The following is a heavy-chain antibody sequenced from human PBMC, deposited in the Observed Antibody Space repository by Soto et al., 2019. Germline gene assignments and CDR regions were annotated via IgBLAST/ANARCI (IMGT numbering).Heavy chain of an antibody. Sequence: QVQLVQSGPEVKQPGDSVKVSCQTSGYIFSSYGISWVRQAPGQGLEWLGWISGYNGNTKYAEEFQGRVTMTTDRYSRTAYMELRSLRLDDTAVYYCAREDPSPVAEPTYYYYGMDLWGQGTTVTVSS. CDR1: GYIFSSYG. CDR2: ISGYNGNT. CDR3: AREDPSPVAEPTYYYYGMDL. V-gene: IGHV1-18*01. D-gene: IGHD1-1*01. J-gene: IGHJ6*02.